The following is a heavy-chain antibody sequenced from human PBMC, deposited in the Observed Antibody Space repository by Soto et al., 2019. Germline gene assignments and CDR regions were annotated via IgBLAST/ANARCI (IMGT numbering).Heavy chain of an antibody. CDR3: ARVYGYYYYYMDV. Sequence: GASVKVSCKASGYSLTDNGITWVRQASGQGLEYVGWISPDSGKTDYAQKFQGRVTMTRDTSINTVYMEPSSLRSDDTAVYYCARVYGYYYYYMDVWGKGTTVTVSS. CDR2: ISPDSGKT. CDR1: GYSLTDNG. J-gene: IGHJ6*03. D-gene: IGHD2-8*01. V-gene: IGHV1-8*01.